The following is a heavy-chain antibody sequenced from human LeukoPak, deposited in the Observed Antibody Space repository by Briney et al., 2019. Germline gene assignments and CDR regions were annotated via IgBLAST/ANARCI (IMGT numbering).Heavy chain of an antibody. Sequence: GGSLRLSCAASGFTFSRNAIHWVRQGPGKGLEWVSYIAHHGSNKYYPDSVKGRFTISRDNSKRTLYLQMNSLRADDTAVYYCAKDGSWSCTDWGQGTLVTVSS. CDR1: GFTFSRNA. V-gene: IGHV3-30*02. D-gene: IGHD2-8*02. J-gene: IGHJ4*02. CDR2: IAHHGSNK. CDR3: AKDGSWSCTD.